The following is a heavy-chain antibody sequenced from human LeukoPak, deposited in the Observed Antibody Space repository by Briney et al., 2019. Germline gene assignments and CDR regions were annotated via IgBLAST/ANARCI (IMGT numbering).Heavy chain of an antibody. CDR2: IIPIFGTA. Sequence: ASVKVSCKASGYTFIHYGITWVRQAPGQGLEWMGGIIPIFGTANYAQKFQGRVTITTDESTSTAYMELSSLRSEDTAVYYCAKVDTLGITGTFGYYYMDVWGKGTTVTVSS. CDR1: GYTFIHYG. V-gene: IGHV1-69*05. J-gene: IGHJ6*03. D-gene: IGHD1-7*01. CDR3: AKVDTLGITGTFGYYYMDV.